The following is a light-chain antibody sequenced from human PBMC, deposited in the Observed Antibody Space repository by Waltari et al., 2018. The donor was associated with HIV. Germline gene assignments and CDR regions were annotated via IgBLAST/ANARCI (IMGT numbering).Light chain of an antibody. V-gene: IGLV2-14*03. CDR3: SSYTLTSTYV. J-gene: IGLJ1*01. CDR1: TTAVGGYDN. CDR2: DVN. Sequence: QSALTQPASVSGAPGQSITISCTGTTTAVGGYDNVSWYQQHPGKAPKLIIYDVNHRTLGVSKLCSDCKSVNTVSLAISGLQAEDEADYYRSSYTLTSTYVFASGTKVTVL.